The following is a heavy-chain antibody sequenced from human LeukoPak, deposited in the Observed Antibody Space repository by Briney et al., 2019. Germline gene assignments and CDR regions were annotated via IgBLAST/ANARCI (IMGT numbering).Heavy chain of an antibody. Sequence: ASVKVSCKASGYTFTSYYMHWVRQAPGQGLEWMGIINPSGGSTSYAQKFQGRVTMTRDMSTSTVYMELSSLRSEDTAVYYRARDSSSSRDFDYWGQGTLVTVSS. J-gene: IGHJ4*02. D-gene: IGHD6-6*01. CDR2: INPSGGST. CDR3: ARDSSSSRDFDY. CDR1: GYTFTSYY. V-gene: IGHV1-46*01.